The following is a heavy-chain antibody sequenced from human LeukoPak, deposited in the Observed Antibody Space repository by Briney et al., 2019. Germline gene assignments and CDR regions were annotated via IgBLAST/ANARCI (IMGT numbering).Heavy chain of an antibody. V-gene: IGHV4-4*09. D-gene: IGHD4-17*01. CDR3: ARGDYGDYHDY. Sequence: SETLSLTCTVSGGSIGSYYWSWIRQPPGKGLEWIGYIYTSGSTNYNPSLKSRVTISVDTSKNQFSLKLSSVTAADTAVYYCARGDYGDYHDYWGQGTLVTVSS. CDR1: GGSIGSYY. CDR2: IYTSGST. J-gene: IGHJ4*02.